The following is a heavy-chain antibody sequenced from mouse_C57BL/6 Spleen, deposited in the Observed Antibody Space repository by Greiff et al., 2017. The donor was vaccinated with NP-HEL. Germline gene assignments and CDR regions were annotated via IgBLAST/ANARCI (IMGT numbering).Heavy chain of an antibody. J-gene: IGHJ2*01. V-gene: IGHV5-16*01. D-gene: IGHD1-1*01. CDR2: INYDGSST. CDR1: GFTFSDYY. Sequence: EVKLVESEGGLVQPGSSMKLSCTASGFTFSDYYMAWVRQVPEKGLEWVANINYDGSSTYYLDSLKSRFIISRDNAKNILYLQMSSLKSEDTATYYCARESNYYGSSPYYFDYWGQGTTLTVSS. CDR3: ARESNYYGSSPYYFDY.